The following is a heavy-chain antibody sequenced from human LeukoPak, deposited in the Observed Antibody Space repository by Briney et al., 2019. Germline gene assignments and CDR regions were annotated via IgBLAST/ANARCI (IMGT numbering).Heavy chain of an antibody. CDR2: ISYDGGNK. J-gene: IGHJ4*02. Sequence: GGSLRLSCVASGFTFRSYAMHWVRQAPGEGLEWVAVISYDGGNKYYTDSVKGRFTISRDDSKNTLYLQMNSLRAEDTAVYYCARDETGGFFDYWGQGTLVTVSS. V-gene: IGHV3-30-3*01. CDR1: GFTFRSYA. D-gene: IGHD4-23*01. CDR3: ARDETGGFFDY.